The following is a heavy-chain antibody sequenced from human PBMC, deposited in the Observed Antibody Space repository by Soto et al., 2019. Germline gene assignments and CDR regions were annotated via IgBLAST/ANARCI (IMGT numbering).Heavy chain of an antibody. J-gene: IGHJ4*02. CDR3: ARSVAVPGAHIDY. V-gene: IGHV4-31*03. D-gene: IGHD6-19*01. CDR1: GGSISSGVYY. Sequence: SETLSLTCTVSGGSISSGVYYWSWIRHHPGKGLEWIGYIYYSGSTYYNPSLKSRVTISVDTSKNQFSLKLSSVTAADTAVYYCARSVAVPGAHIDYWGQGTQVTVSS. CDR2: IYYSGST.